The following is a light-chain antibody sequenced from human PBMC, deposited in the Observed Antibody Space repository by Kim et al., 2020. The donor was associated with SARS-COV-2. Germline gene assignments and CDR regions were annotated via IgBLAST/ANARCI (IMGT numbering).Light chain of an antibody. CDR3: LSYTRSSIV. V-gene: IGLV2-14*03. J-gene: IGLJ1*01. Sequence: QSALTQPASVSGSPGQSITISCTGAISDVDAYNYVSWYQQQPGRAPKLLIYDVNKRPSGITNRFSGSKSGNTASLTISGLQPEDDSDYYCLSYTRSSIVFGSGTKVTVL. CDR1: ISDVDAYNY. CDR2: DVN.